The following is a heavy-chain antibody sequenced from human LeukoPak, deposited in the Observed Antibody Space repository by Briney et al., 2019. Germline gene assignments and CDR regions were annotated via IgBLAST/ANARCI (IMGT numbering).Heavy chain of an antibody. Sequence: ASVKVSCKASGYTFTSYDINWVRQATGQGLEWMGWMNPNSGNTGYAQKFQGRVTMTRNTSISTAYMELSSLRSEDTAVYYCARVYRACGLVPPPLYYWGQGTLVTVSS. CDR3: ARVYRACGLVPPPLYY. V-gene: IGHV1-8*01. D-gene: IGHD1-1*01. J-gene: IGHJ4*02. CDR2: MNPNSGNT. CDR1: GYTFTSYD.